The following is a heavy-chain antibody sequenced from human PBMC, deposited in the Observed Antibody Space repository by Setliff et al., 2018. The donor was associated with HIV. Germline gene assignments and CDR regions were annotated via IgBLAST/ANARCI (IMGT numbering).Heavy chain of an antibody. Sequence: PGGSLRLSCAASGFAFSAYAMNWVRQAPGKGLEWVSAINGGGTTYYADSVKGRFTISRDNSKNTVFLQMNSLRDEDTAVYYCAKGRNWDPPYWFDYWGQGTLVTVSS. J-gene: IGHJ4*02. V-gene: IGHV3-23*01. CDR3: AKGRNWDPPYWFDY. CDR2: INGGGTT. CDR1: GFAFSAYA. D-gene: IGHD2-8*02.